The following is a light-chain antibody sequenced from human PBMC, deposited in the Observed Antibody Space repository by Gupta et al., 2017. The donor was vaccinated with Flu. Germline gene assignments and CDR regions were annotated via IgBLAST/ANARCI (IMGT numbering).Light chain of an antibody. CDR1: VLSKQY. J-gene: IGLJ2*01. Sequence: SYALIQPPSVSLSPGQTASITCSGDVLSKQYAYWYQQKSGQAPVLLIYKDTERPSGIPERFSGSSSGTTVTLTISGVQPEDEADFYCQAADTTDTSFGGGTKLTVL. V-gene: IGLV3-25*03. CDR3: QAADTTDTS. CDR2: KDT.